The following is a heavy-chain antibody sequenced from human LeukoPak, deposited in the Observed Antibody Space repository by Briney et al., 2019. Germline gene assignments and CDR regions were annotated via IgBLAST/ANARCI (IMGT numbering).Heavy chain of an antibody. Sequence: ASVTLSLTCTVSGGSISSYYWSWIRQPPGKGLEWSGYIYYSGSTNYNPSLKSRVTISVDTSKNQFSLKLSSVTAADTAVYYCARVMGGKNYYDSSGYYPNFDYWGQGTLVTVSS. CDR3: ARVMGGKNYYDSSGYYPNFDY. V-gene: IGHV4-59*01. CDR1: GGSISSYY. J-gene: IGHJ4*02. CDR2: IYYSGST. D-gene: IGHD3-22*01.